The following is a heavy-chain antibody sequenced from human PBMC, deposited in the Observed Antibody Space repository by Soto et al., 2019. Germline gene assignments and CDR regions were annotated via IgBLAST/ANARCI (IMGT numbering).Heavy chain of an antibody. Sequence: SETLSLTCTVSGGSISSSSYYWGWIRQPPGKGLEWIGSIYYSGSTYYNPSLKSRVTISVDTSKNQFSLKLSSVTAADTAVYYCARRGHIVVVVAAPYDAFDIWGQGTMVTVSS. CDR3: ARRGHIVVVVAAPYDAFDI. CDR2: IYYSGST. CDR1: GGSISSSSYY. D-gene: IGHD2-15*01. V-gene: IGHV4-39*01. J-gene: IGHJ3*02.